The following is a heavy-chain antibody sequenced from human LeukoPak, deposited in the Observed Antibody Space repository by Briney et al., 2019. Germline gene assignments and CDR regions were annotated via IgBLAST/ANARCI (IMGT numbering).Heavy chain of an antibody. D-gene: IGHD2/OR15-2a*01. CDR1: GFTFSGYR. J-gene: IGHJ4*02. CDR3: ARAIGLDFDF. V-gene: IGHV3-74*01. Sequence: GGSLRLSCAASGFTFSGYRMHWVRQAPGKGLVWVSRINSDGSSTTYADSVKGRFTISRDNAKNTLYLQMNSLRAEDTAMYYCARAIGLDFDFWGQGTLVTVS. CDR2: INSDGSST.